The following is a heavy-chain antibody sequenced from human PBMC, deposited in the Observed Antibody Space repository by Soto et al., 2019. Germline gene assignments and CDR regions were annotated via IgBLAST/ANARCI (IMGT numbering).Heavy chain of an antibody. CDR1: GDTFRGYA. CDR2: IIPGFAPA. D-gene: IGHD2-15*01. Sequence: QVQLVQSGAEVKKPGSSVKVSCEASGDTFRGYAISWVRQAPGQGLEWMGGIIPGFAPATYAQKFQGGVTITADESTGTAYMELTSLRSEDTAVYYCARESEIGYWGSGSCPYYFDNWGQGTLVTVSS. V-gene: IGHV1-69*12. J-gene: IGHJ4*02. CDR3: ARESEIGYWGSGSCPYYFDN.